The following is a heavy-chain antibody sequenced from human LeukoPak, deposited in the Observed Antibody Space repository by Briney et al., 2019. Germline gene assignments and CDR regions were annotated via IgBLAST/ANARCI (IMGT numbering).Heavy chain of an antibody. CDR2: IIPILGIA. CDR1: GYTFTSYG. D-gene: IGHD3-22*01. J-gene: IGHJ4*02. Sequence: SVKVSCKASGYTFTSYGISWVRQAPGQGLEWMGRIIPILGIADYAQKFQGRVTITADKSTSTAYMELSSLRSEDTAVYYCARGTMDRYYDSSGYDYWGQGTLVTVSS. V-gene: IGHV1-69*04. CDR3: ARGTMDRYYDSSGYDY.